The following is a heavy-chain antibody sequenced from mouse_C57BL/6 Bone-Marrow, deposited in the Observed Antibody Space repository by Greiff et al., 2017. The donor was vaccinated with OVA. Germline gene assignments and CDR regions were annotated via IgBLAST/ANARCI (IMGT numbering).Heavy chain of an antibody. J-gene: IGHJ2*01. V-gene: IGHV1-15*01. CDR2: IDPETGGT. Sequence: VQLQQSGAELVRPGASVTLSCKASGYTFTDYEMHWVKQTPVHGLEWIGAIDPETGGTAYNQKFKGKAILTADKSSSTAYMERRSRTSEDSAVYYCTRWGYFDYWGQGTTLTVSS. CDR3: TRWGYFDY. CDR1: GYTFTDYE.